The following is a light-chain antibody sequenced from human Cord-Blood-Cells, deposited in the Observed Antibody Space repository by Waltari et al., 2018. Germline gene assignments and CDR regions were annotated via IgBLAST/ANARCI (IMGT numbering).Light chain of an antibody. J-gene: IGLJ2*01. CDR2: EGS. CDR1: SSDVGSYNL. V-gene: IGLV2-23*01. CDR3: CSYAGSSTL. Sequence: QSALTQPASVSGSPGQSITISSTGTSSDVGSYNLVSWYQQHPGKAPKLMIYEGSKRPSGVSNRFSGSKSGNTASLTISGLPAEDEADYYCCSYAGSSTLFGGGTKLTVL.